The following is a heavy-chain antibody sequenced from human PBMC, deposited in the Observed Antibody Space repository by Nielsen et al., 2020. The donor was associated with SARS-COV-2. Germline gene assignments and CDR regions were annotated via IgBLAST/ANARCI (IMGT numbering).Heavy chain of an antibody. J-gene: IGHJ4*02. CDR2: ISGSGGST. CDR1: GFTFSDYY. D-gene: IGHD5-18*01. V-gene: IGHV3-23*01. CDR3: AREFALRDTAYFDY. Sequence: GESLKISCAASGFTFSDYYMSWIRHAPGKGLEWVSAISGSGGSTYYADSVKGRFTISRDNSKNTLYLQMNSLRPEDTAVYYCAREFALRDTAYFDYWGQGTLVTVSS.